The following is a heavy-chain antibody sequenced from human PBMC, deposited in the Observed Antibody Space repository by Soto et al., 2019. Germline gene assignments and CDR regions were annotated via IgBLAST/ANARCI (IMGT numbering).Heavy chain of an antibody. Sequence: GKGLEWIGGLNHSGSTNYNPSLKSRVTISVDTSKNQFSLKLSSVTAADTAVYFFSLPKDGIQYSAAVSAFLLNPSPDL. V-gene: IGHV4-34*01. CDR3: SLPKDGIQYSAAVSAFLLNPSPDL. J-gene: IGHJ2*01. D-gene: IGHD1-20*01. CDR2: LNHSGST.